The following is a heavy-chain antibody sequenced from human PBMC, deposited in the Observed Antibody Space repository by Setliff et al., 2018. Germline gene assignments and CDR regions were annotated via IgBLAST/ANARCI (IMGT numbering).Heavy chain of an antibody. CDR3: ARARWFDAFDI. Sequence: PGGSLRLSCAASGFTSSSYWMHWVRQAPGKGLVWVSRINGDGSSTNYADSVKGRFTISRDIANNTLYLQMNSLRAEDTAVYYCARARWFDAFDIWGQGTMVTVSS. J-gene: IGHJ3*02. D-gene: IGHD3-10*01. CDR2: INGDGSST. CDR1: GFTSSSYW. V-gene: IGHV3-74*01.